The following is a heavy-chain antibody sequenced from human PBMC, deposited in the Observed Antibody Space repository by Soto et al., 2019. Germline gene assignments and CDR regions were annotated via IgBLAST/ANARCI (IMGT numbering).Heavy chain of an antibody. Sequence: QVQLVESGGGVVQPGRSLRLYCAASGFTFSSYGMHWFRQAPGKGLEWVAVIWYDGSNKYYADSVKGRFTISRDNSKNTLYLQMNSLRAEDTAVYYCARGPSHRTVEGPWLVLGYWGQGTLVTVSS. CDR3: ARGPSHRTVEGPWLVLGY. CDR1: GFTFSSYG. D-gene: IGHD6-19*01. J-gene: IGHJ4*02. CDR2: IWYDGSNK. V-gene: IGHV3-33*01.